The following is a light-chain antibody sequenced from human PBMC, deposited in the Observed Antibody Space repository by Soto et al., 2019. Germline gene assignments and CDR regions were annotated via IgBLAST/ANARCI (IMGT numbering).Light chain of an antibody. CDR1: SSDVGGYNY. V-gene: IGLV2-14*01. Sequence: QSLLTQPASVSLSPGQSITISCTGTSSDVGGYNYVSWYQQHPGKAPKLMIYEVSNRPSGVSNRFSGSKSGNTASLTISGLQAEDEADYYCSSYTSSSTLFGTGTKVTVL. CDR2: EVS. CDR3: SSYTSSSTL. J-gene: IGLJ1*01.